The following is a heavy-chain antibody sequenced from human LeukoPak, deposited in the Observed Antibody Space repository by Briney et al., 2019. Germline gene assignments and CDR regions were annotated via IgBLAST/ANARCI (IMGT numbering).Heavy chain of an antibody. Sequence: GGSLRLSCTASGFTFSGYNMNWVRQAPGKGLEWVSSISGSRDYISYADSLKGRFTISRDNAKNSLYLQMNSLRAEDTAVYYCARDYGAVAFPNAFDIWGQGTVVTASS. J-gene: IGHJ3*02. D-gene: IGHD6-19*01. CDR1: GFTFSGYN. CDR3: ARDYGAVAFPNAFDI. CDR2: ISGSRDYI. V-gene: IGHV3-21*01.